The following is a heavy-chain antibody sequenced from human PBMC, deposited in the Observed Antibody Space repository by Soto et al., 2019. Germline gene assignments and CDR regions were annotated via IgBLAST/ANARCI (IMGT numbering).Heavy chain of an antibody. CDR3: AKDLIGRYDFWNQTPEGPPFDY. CDR1: GFTFSSYG. J-gene: IGHJ4*02. V-gene: IGHV3-30*18. D-gene: IGHD3-3*01. Sequence: GGSLRLSCAASGFTFSSYGMHWVRQAPGKGLEWVAVISYDGSNKYYADSVKGRFTISRDNSKNTLYLQMNSLRAEDTAVYYCAKDLIGRYDFWNQTPEGPPFDYWGQGTLVTVSS. CDR2: ISYDGSNK.